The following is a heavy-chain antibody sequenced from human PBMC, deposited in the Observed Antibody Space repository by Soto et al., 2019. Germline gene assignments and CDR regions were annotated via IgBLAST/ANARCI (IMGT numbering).Heavy chain of an antibody. CDR2: ISAYNGNT. J-gene: IGHJ6*02. CDR1: GYTFTSYG. CDR3: ARDFPGVEAKFLLWFGGDMDV. D-gene: IGHD3-10*01. V-gene: IGHV1-18*01. Sequence: ASVKVSCKASGYTFTSYGISWVRQAPGQGLEWMGWISAYNGNTNYAQKLQGRVTMTTDTSTSTAYMELRSLRSDDTAVYYFARDFPGVEAKFLLWFGGDMDVWGQGTTVTVSS.